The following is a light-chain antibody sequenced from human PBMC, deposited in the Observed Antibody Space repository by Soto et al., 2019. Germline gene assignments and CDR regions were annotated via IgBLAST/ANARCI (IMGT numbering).Light chain of an antibody. V-gene: IGKV1-5*03. CDR1: QSISTW. Sequence: DIQMTQSPSTLSASVGDRVTITCRANQSISTWLAWYQQEPGKAPKLLIYKASHLDSGFPSRFSGSGSGTEFTLTISSLQPDDFATYYCQQYNSYSSTFGQGNKVEIK. CDR3: QQYNSYSST. CDR2: KAS. J-gene: IGKJ1*01.